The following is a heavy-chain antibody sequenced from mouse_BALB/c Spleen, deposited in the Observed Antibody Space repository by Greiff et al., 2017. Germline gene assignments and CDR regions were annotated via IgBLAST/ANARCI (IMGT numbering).Heavy chain of an antibody. J-gene: IGHJ4*01. CDR1: GYSITSDYA. CDR2: TSYSGST. Sequence: EVKLVESGPGLVKPSQSLSLTCTVTGYSITSDYAWNWIRQFPGNKLEWMGYTSYSGSTSYNPSLKSRISITRDTSKNQFFLQLNSVTTEDTATYYCARGGNAMDYWGQGTSVTVSS. CDR3: ARGGNAMDY. V-gene: IGHV3-2*02.